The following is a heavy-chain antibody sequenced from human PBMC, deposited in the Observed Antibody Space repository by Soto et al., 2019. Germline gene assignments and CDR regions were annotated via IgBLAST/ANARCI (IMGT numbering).Heavy chain of an antibody. Sequence: PSETLSLTCAVSGVSIHNSHSFWGWIRQPPGKGLEFIGSVYHSGGSYYNPSLKGRVTISVDTSNNQISLRVNSVTAADTAVYYCGRVVEGATRHTDSDSWGQGMLVTSP. CDR3: GRVVEGATRHTDSDS. V-gene: IGHV4-39*02. J-gene: IGHJ5*02. CDR1: GVSIHNSHSF. D-gene: IGHD2-15*01. CDR2: VYHSGGS.